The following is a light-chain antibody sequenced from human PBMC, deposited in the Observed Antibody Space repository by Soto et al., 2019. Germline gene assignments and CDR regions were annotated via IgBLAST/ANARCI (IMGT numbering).Light chain of an antibody. CDR2: EVS. V-gene: IGLV2-14*01. Sequence: QSALTQPASVSGSLGQSITISCTGTGSDVGGYNYVSWYQQHPGKAPKLMIYEVSNRPSGVSNRFSGSKSGNTASLTISGLQAEDEADYYCSSYTSSSIDYVFGTGTKLTVL. CDR3: SSYTSSSIDYV. CDR1: GSDVGGYNY. J-gene: IGLJ1*01.